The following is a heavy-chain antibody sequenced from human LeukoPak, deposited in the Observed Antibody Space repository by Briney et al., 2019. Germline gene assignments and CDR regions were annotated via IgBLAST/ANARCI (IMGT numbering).Heavy chain of an antibody. CDR3: ARVKLERRPFDY. CDR2: TYYSGST. Sequence: SQTLSLTCTVSGGSISSGDYYWSWIRQPPGKGLEWIGYTYYSGSTYYNPSLKSRVTISVDTSKNQFSQKLSSVTAADTAVYYCARVKLERRPFDYWGQGTLVTVSS. CDR1: GGSISSGDYY. V-gene: IGHV4-30-4*01. D-gene: IGHD1-1*01. J-gene: IGHJ4*02.